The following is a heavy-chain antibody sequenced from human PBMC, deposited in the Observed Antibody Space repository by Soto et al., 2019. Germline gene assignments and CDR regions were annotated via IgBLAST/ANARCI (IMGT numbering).Heavy chain of an antibody. Sequence: QVQLVESGGGVVQPGRSLRLSCAASGFTFSSYGMHWVRQAPGKGLEWVAVISYDGSNKYYADSVKGRFTISRDNSKNTLYLQMNSLRAEDTAVYYCAKDRGTMVRGVISYYGIDVWGQGTTVTVSS. J-gene: IGHJ6*02. D-gene: IGHD3-10*01. CDR1: GFTFSSYG. V-gene: IGHV3-30*18. CDR2: ISYDGSNK. CDR3: AKDRGTMVRGVISYYGIDV.